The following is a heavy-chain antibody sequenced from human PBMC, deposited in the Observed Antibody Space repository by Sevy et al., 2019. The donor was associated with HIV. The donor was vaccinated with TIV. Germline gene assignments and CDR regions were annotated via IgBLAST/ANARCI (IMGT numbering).Heavy chain of an antibody. Sequence: GGSLRLSCAASGFTFSSYAMSWVRQAPGKGLEWVSAISGSGGSTYYADSVKGRFTIARDNSKNTLYLQMNSLRAVDTAVDDGAKEPPGYSKRQNYFDYWGQGTLVTVSS. J-gene: IGHJ4*02. V-gene: IGHV3-23*01. CDR2: ISGSGGST. D-gene: IGHD4-4*01. CDR3: AKEPPGYSKRQNYFDY. CDR1: GFTFSSYA.